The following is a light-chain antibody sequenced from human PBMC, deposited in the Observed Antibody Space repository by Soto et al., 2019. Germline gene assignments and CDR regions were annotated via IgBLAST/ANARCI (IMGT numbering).Light chain of an antibody. J-gene: IGKJ5*01. Sequence: DIQMTQSPSSVSASVGDRVTITWRASQSISASLAWYQQKPGTVPNLLIFAASSLQSGVPSRFSGSGAGTEFTLSITSLQPEDFGTYYCQQGDSFPIAFGQGTRLEIK. CDR3: QQGDSFPIA. V-gene: IGKV1-12*01. CDR2: AAS. CDR1: QSISAS.